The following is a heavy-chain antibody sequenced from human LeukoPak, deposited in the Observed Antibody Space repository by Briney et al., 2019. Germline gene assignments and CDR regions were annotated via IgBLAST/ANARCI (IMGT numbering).Heavy chain of an antibody. J-gene: IGHJ4*02. CDR2: IYYSGST. V-gene: IGHV4-59*08. D-gene: IGHD3-10*01. CDR3: ARHSPAYYDFDY. CDR1: GGSISSYY. Sequence: SETLSLTCTVSGGSISSYYWSWIRQPPGKGLEWIGYIYYSGSTNYNPSLKSRVTISVDTSMNQFSLKLSSVTAADTAVYYCARHSPAYYDFDYWGQGTLVTVSS.